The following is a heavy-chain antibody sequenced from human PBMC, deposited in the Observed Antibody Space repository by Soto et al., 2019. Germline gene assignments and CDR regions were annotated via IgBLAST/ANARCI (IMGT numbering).Heavy chain of an antibody. CDR2: TYHSGNP. J-gene: IGHJ5*02. CDR3: AKHDYSSGWYDP. D-gene: IGHD4-4*01. Sequence: SETLSLTCGVSGDTISTGGYSWAWIRQPPGKALEWIGHTYHSGNPYYNPSLKSRVIISVDRSKNQFSLKVTSVTAADTAVYNCAKHDYSSGWYDPGGQETLVTVS. CDR1: GDTISTGGYS. V-gene: IGHV4-30-2*01.